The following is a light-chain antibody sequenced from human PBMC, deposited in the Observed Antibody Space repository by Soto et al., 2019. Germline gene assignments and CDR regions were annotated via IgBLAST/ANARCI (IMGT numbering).Light chain of an antibody. CDR3: ATCDDSLNGFSV. CDR1: TSNIGSNY. V-gene: IGLV1-47*01. J-gene: IGLJ1*01. CDR2: RNN. Sequence: QCLLTQPPSASGTPGQGCTISCSGSTSNIGSNYVYWYQHLAGTAPKLLIYRNNQRPSVVPDRFSGSKSGTSASLAISGLRSDDEADYFCATCDDSLNGFSVFGTGTKVTVL.